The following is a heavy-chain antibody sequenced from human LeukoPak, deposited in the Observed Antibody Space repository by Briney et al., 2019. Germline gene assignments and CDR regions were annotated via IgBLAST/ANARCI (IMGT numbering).Heavy chain of an antibody. Sequence: GGSLRLSCVASGFTFSSYAMSWVRQAPGKGLEWVSTISGIDGGTHYADSVKGRFTISRDNSKNTLSLQMNSLRAEDSAIYYCAKVALSGFYECMDSWDQGTLVTVSS. D-gene: IGHD3-3*01. CDR3: AKVALSGFYECMDS. V-gene: IGHV3-23*01. CDR2: ISGIDGGT. CDR1: GFTFSSYA. J-gene: IGHJ4*02.